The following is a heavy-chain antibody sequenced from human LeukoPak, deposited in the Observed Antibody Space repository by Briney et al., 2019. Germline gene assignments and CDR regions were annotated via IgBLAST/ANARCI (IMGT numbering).Heavy chain of an antibody. V-gene: IGHV4-39*01. CDR3: ARHDWIN. CDR1: GGSISSSSYW. D-gene: IGHD2-21*01. Sequence: SETLSLTCTVSGGSISSSSYWWAWIRQPPGRGLEWIGSIYFSGSTYSNSSLKSRVTISVDTSRNQFSLRLRSVTAADTAVYYCARHDWINWGQGTRVTVSS. J-gene: IGHJ4*02. CDR2: IYFSGST.